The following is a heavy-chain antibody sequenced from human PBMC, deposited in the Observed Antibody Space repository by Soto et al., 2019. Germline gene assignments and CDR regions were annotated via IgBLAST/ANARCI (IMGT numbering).Heavy chain of an antibody. D-gene: IGHD6-19*01. CDR2: ISYDGSYK. J-gene: IGHJ4*02. V-gene: IGHV3-30-3*01. CDR1: RFTFTSCA. Sequence: QVQLVESGGDVVQPGRSLRLSCAASRFTFTSCAMHWVRQAPGKGLEWLAVISYDGSYKFYADSVKGRLTISRDNSKNTLYLQMNSLRVEDTAVYYCAKDTGGWYGWSPELFHFDSWGPGTLVTVSS. CDR3: AKDTGGWYGWSPELFHFDS.